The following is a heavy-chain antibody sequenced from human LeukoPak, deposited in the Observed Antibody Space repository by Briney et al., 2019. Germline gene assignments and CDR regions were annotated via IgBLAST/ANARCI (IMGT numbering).Heavy chain of an antibody. Sequence: PSETLSLTCTVSGGSISSYYWSWLRQPPGKGLEWIGYIYYSGSTNYNPSLKSRVTISVDTTKNQFSLKLSSVTAADTAVYYCARDQNDYGDYSGFDYWGQGTLVTVSS. V-gene: IGHV4-59*01. CDR2: IYYSGST. CDR3: ARDQNDYGDYSGFDY. D-gene: IGHD4-17*01. CDR1: GGSISSYY. J-gene: IGHJ4*02.